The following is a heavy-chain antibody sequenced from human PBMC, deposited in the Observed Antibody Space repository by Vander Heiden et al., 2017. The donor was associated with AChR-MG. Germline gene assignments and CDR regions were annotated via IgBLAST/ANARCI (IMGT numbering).Heavy chain of an antibody. V-gene: IGHV4-39*01. CDR3: ARQFSGTAGNWFDP. Sequence: HLQLPESGPRLVKLSATLSLTCTVSGCSICGSRYYWGWIRQPPGKGLEWIGSIYYSGSTYYNPSLKSRVTISVDTSKNQFSLKLSSVTAADTAVYYCARQFSGTAGNWFDPWGQGTLVTVSS. CDR1: GCSICGSRYY. D-gene: IGHD6-25*01. CDR2: IYYSGST. J-gene: IGHJ5*02.